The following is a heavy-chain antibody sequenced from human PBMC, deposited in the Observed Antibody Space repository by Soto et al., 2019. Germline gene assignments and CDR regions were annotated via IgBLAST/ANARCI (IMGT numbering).Heavy chain of an antibody. CDR3: ARDRGPSSGYYPYWFDP. D-gene: IGHD3-22*01. CDR2: IIPIFSTA. CDR1: GGTFSSYA. Sequence: QVQLVQSGAEVKKPGSSVKVSCKASGGTFSSYAITWVRQAPGQGLEWMGGIIPIFSTANYAPKFQGRVTIPADESTRTAYMELRRLRSEDTAVYYCARDRGPSSGYYPYWFDPWGQGTLVTVSS. J-gene: IGHJ5*02. V-gene: IGHV1-69*12.